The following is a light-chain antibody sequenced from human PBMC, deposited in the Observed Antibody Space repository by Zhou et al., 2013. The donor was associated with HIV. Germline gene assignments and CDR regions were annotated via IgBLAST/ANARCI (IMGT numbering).Light chain of an antibody. CDR2: AAA. J-gene: IGKJ1*01. Sequence: DIQMTQSPSSLSASVGDRVTITCRASQDINKYVAWFQQRPGKAPKSLIYAAATLQSGVPSKFSGSGSGTEFTLTISSLQPDDFATYYCQQYYSYWTFGQGTKVEIK. CDR1: QDINKY. V-gene: IGKV1-16*02. CDR3: QQYYSYWT.